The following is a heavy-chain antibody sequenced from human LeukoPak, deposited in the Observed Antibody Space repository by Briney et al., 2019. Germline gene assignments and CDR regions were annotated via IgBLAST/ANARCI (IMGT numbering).Heavy chain of an antibody. V-gene: IGHV3-7*01. CDR1: GFTFSGFW. J-gene: IGHJ4*02. CDR2: IKQDGSEK. Sequence: GGSLRLSCAASGFTFSGFWMSWVRQTPGRGLEWVANIKQDGSEKYYVDSVKDRFTISRDNAKNSLYLQMNGLRAEDTAVYYCARGKGLDYWGQGTLVTVSS. CDR3: ARGKGLDY.